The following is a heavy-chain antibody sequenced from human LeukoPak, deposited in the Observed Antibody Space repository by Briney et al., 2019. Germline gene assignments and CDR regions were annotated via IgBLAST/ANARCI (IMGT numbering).Heavy chain of an antibody. D-gene: IGHD6-13*01. J-gene: IGHJ4*02. CDR3: ARGSSSWYTFDY. CDR1: GYTFTGYY. CDR2: INPNSGGT. Sequence: ASVRVSCKASGYTFTGYYMHWVRQAPGQGLEWMGWINPNSGGTNYAQKFQGRVTMTRDTSTSTVYMELSSLRSEDTAVYYCARGSSSWYTFDYWGQGTLVTVSS. V-gene: IGHV1-2*02.